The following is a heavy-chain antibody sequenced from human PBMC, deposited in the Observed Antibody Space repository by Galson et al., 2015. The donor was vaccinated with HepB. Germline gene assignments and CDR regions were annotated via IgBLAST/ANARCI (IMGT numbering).Heavy chain of an antibody. D-gene: IGHD6-19*01. CDR1: GSTFTSYY. J-gene: IGHJ4*02. Sequence: SVKVSCKASGSTFTSYYLHWVRQAPGQGLGRVAMINPSNGRATYAQNFQGRVTMTRDTSRSTVYMDLGSLRSEDTAVYYCCRDKDAVADTGGAFGYWGQGTLVTVSS. CDR3: CRDKDAVADTGGAFGY. V-gene: IGHV1-46*03. CDR2: INPSNGRA.